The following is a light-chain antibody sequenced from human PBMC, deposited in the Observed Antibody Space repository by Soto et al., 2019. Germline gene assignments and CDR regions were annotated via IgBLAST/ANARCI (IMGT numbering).Light chain of an antibody. CDR2: GAS. V-gene: IGKV3-20*01. CDR1: QSVSSSY. Sequence: EIVLTQSPGTLSLSPGERATLSCRASQSVSSSYLAWYQPKPGQAPRLLIYGASSRATGIPDRFSGSGSGTDFTLTISRLEPEDFAVYYCQQFGSSPRGTFGQGTKVEIK. J-gene: IGKJ1*01. CDR3: QQFGSSPRGT.